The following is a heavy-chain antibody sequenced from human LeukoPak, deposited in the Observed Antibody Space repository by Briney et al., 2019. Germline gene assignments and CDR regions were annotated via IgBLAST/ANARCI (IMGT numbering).Heavy chain of an antibody. CDR3: ARTSRSEGGLFDY. CDR1: GFTFSSFG. CDR2: ISYDGSNK. J-gene: IGHJ4*02. D-gene: IGHD3-16*01. Sequence: QPGRSLRLSCAASGFTFSSFGMHWVRQAPGKGLEWVAVISYDGSNKYYADSVKGRFTISRDNSKNTLYLQMNSLRAEDTAVYYCARTSRSEGGLFDYWGQGTLVTVSS. V-gene: IGHV3-30*03.